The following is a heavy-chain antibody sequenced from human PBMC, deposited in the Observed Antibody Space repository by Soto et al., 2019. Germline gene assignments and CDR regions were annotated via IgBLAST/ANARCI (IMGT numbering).Heavy chain of an antibody. CDR3: AREYGSSSWYYYYYGMDV. Sequence: WSLRLSCAASGFTFSSYGMHWVRQAPGKXLEWVAVIWYDGSNKYYADSVKGRFTISRDNSKNTLYLQMNSLRAEDTAVYYCAREYGSSSWYYYYYGMDVWGQGTTVTVSS. CDR2: IWYDGSNK. V-gene: IGHV3-33*01. CDR1: GFTFSSYG. D-gene: IGHD6-13*01. J-gene: IGHJ6*02.